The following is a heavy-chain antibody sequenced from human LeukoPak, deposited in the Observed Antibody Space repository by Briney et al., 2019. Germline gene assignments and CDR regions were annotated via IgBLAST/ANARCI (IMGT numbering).Heavy chain of an antibody. J-gene: IGHJ4*02. CDR3: ARNPLWGATVGYYFDY. CDR2: ISAYNGNT. V-gene: IGHV1-18*01. D-gene: IGHD3-16*01. CDR1: GYTFSSYG. Sequence: ATVKVSCKASGYTFSSYGISWVRQAPGQGLEWMGRISAYNGNTNFAQEFQGRVTMTTGTSTSTASMELRSLRSDDTAVYYCARNPLWGATVGYYFDYWGQGTQVTVSS.